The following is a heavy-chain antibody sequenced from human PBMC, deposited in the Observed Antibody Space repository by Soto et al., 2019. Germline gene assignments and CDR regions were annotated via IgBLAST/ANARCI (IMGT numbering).Heavy chain of an antibody. CDR1: GGSISTYY. CDR3: AGGSGWLFAIS. D-gene: IGHD3-3*01. J-gene: IGHJ3*01. Sequence: QVQLQESGPGLVKPSETLSLTCTVSGGSISTYYWSWIRQPPGKGLEWIGYTYSSGSTNYNPSLKVRVPISVDTSKKQSSLKLSSVTAADTAVYYCAGGSGWLFAISWGQGTMVTVSS. CDR2: TYSSGST. V-gene: IGHV4-59*01.